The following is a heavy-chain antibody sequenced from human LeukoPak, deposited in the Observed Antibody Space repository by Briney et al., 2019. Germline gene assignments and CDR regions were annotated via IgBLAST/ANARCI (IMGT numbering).Heavy chain of an antibody. D-gene: IGHD1-26*01. CDR1: GYTFTGYY. CDR2: INPNSGVT. CDR3: AGEWELVFDY. V-gene: IGHV1-2*05. J-gene: IGHJ4*02. Sequence: EASVKVSCEASGYTFTGYYMHWVRQAPGQGLEWMGRINPNSGVTNNAQTLQGRVTMSRETSTSTPSMDLSTLRTDGTGMYSCAGEWELVFDYWGQGTLVTVSS.